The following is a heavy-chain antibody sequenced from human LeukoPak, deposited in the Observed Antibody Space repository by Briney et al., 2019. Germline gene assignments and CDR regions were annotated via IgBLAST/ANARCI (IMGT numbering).Heavy chain of an antibody. J-gene: IGHJ6*03. CDR3: ARGRGGYYYYYYYMDV. CDR2: INHSGST. Sequence: SETLSLTCAVYGGSFSGYYWSWISQPPGKGLEWIGEINHSGSTNYNPSLKSRVTISVDTSKNQFSLKLSSVTAADTAVYYCARGRGGYYYYYYYMDVWGKGTTVTVSS. V-gene: IGHV4-34*01. D-gene: IGHD5-12*01. CDR1: GGSFSGYY.